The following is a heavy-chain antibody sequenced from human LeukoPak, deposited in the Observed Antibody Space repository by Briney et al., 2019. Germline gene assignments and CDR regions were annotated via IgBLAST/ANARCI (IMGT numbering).Heavy chain of an antibody. CDR2: IYTSGST. CDR3: ARGITGSGSINPGFDY. D-gene: IGHD3-22*01. V-gene: IGHV4-4*07. CDR1: GGSISNYY. Sequence: SETLSLTCTVSGGSISNYYWSWIRQPAGKGLEWIGRIYTSGSTNYNPSLKSRVTMSVDTSKNQFSLKLSSVTAADTAVYYCARGITGSGSINPGFDYWGQGTLVTVSS. J-gene: IGHJ4*02.